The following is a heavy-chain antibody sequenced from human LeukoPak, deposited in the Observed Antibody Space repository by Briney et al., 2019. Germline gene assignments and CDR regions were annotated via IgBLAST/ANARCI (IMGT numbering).Heavy chain of an antibody. CDR2: ISSSSSYI. D-gene: IGHD6-13*01. CDR3: ARGYSSRFGKNFDY. V-gene: IGHV3-21*01. J-gene: IGHJ4*02. CDR1: GFTFSSYS. Sequence: PGGSLRLSRAASGFTFSSYSMNWVRQAPGKGLEWVSSISSSSSYIYYADSVKGRFTISRDNAKNSLYLQMNSLRAEDTAVYYCARGYSSRFGKNFDYWGQGTLVTVSS.